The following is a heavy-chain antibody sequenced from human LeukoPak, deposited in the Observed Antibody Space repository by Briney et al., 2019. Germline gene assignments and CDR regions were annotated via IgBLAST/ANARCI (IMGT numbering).Heavy chain of an antibody. Sequence: GGSLRLSCAGSGFTFNFYGMRWVRQAPGKGLEWVSSISSSGSHIYYGDSPKGRFTISRDNAKNSLYLQMNSLRPEDTAVYYCARGKYYYSGSYSALMDVWGKGTTVTVSS. J-gene: IGHJ6*03. D-gene: IGHD3-10*01. CDR2: ISSSGSHI. V-gene: IGHV3-21*01. CDR3: ARGKYYYSGSYSALMDV. CDR1: GFTFNFYG.